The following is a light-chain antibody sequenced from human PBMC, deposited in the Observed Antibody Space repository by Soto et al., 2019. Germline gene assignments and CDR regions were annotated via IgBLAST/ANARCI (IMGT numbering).Light chain of an antibody. J-gene: IGLJ1*01. CDR3: TSYTSLTTYV. CDR1: SSDVGGYNY. CDR2: SVS. Sequence: QSVLTQPASVSGSPGQSITISCTGTSSDVGGYNYVSWYQQHPGKAPKLMIYSVSSRPSGVSNRFSGSKSGNTASLTISGLQADDEADYYCTSYTSLTTYVFGTGTKVPVL. V-gene: IGLV2-14*03.